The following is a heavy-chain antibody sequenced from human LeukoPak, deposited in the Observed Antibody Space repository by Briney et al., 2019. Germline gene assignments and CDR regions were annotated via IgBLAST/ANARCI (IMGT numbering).Heavy chain of an antibody. CDR1: AFTVTSYF. CDR3: VKNGEPKYYMDV. Sequence: GGSLRLSCAASAFTVTSYFMGWVRQAPGKGLEWVSIIHSGGDIYYADSVKGRFTITRDTSKNTVFLQMNSLRAEDTAVYYCVKNGEPKYYMDVWGQGTLVTVSS. J-gene: IGHJ4*02. CDR2: IHSGGDI. D-gene: IGHD1-14*01. V-gene: IGHV3-53*01.